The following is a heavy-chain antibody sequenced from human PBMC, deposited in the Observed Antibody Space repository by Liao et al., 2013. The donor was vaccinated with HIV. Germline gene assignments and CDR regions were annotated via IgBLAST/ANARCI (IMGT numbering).Heavy chain of an antibody. D-gene: IGHD6-13*01. CDR3: ARGIFGSSWNAYYYYMDV. V-gene: IGHV4-59*01. Sequence: QVQLQESGPGLVKPSETLSLTCTVSGGSISSYYWTWVRQPPGKGMEWIGYIHYSGSDNYNPSLKSRVTISVDMPKNQFSLKLSSVTAADTAVYFCARGIFGSSWNAYYYYMDVWGKGTTVTVSS. CDR2: IHYSGSD. J-gene: IGHJ6*03. CDR1: GGSISSYY.